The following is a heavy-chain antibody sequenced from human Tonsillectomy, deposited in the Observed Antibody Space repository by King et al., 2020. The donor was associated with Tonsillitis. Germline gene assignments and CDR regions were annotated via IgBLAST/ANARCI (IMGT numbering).Heavy chain of an antibody. V-gene: IGHV3-23*04. CDR3: AEVAPGIAVAGSRAFDY. J-gene: IGHJ4*02. CDR1: GFTFSSYA. Sequence: VQLVESGGGLVQPGGSLRLSCAASGFTFSSYAMNWVRQAPGKGLEWVSGISGSGGSTYYADSVKDRFTISRDNSKNTLYLQMNSLRAEDTAVYYCAEVAPGIAVAGSRAFDYWGLGALVTVSS. D-gene: IGHD6-19*01. CDR2: ISGSGGST.